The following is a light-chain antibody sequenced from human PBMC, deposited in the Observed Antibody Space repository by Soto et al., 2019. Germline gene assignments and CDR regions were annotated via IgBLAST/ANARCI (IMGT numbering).Light chain of an antibody. V-gene: IGLV2-14*01. CDR3: GSYTSNDTIL. J-gene: IGLJ2*01. Sequence: SALTQPASVSGSPGQSITISCTGTSSDVGGYNYVSWYQQHPGKAPKLMIYDVSNRPLGVSNRFSGAKSGNTASLTISGLQAEDEADYYCGSYTSNDTILFGGGTKVTVL. CDR1: SSDVGGYNY. CDR2: DVS.